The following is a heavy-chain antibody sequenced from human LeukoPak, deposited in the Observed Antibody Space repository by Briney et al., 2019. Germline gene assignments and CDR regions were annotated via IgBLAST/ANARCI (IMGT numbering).Heavy chain of an antibody. D-gene: IGHD4/OR15-4a*01. V-gene: IGHV3-74*01. CDR2: INGDVTTT. CDR1: GFTFSQYW. J-gene: IGHJ4*02. Sequence: GGSLRLSYAASGFTFSQYWMSWVRQAPGKGLVWVSRINGDVTTTTYADSVKGRFTISRDNAKNTLYLQMNSLRAEDTAVYYCAKDAKYVFFDYWGQGTLVTVSS. CDR3: AKDAKYVFFDY.